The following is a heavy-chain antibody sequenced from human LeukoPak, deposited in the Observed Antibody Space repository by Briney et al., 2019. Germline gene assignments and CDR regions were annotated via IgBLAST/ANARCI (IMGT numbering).Heavy chain of an antibody. CDR1: GGSISSNNCY. J-gene: IGHJ4*02. D-gene: IGHD5-12*01. V-gene: IGHV4-39*01. CDR3: AGISGYDLYFDY. CDR2: VYYSGNT. Sequence: PSETLSLTCTVSGGSISSNNCYWGWIRQPPGKGLEWIGSVYYSGNTYYNPSLKSRVTISVDTSKNQFSLKLSSVTAADTAVYYCAGISGYDLYFDYWGQGTLVTVSS.